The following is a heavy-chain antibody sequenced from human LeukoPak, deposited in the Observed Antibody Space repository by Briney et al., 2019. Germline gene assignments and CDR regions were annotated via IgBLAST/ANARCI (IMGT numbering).Heavy chain of an antibody. CDR2: INPNSGGT. J-gene: IGHJ4*02. Sequence: ASVKVSCKASGYTFTSYFMHWVRQAPGQGLEWMGRINPNSGGTNYAQKFQGRVTMTRDTSISTAYMELSRLRSDDTAVYYCARECCPRYSYGYWGQGTLVAVSS. V-gene: IGHV1-2*06. D-gene: IGHD5-18*01. CDR1: GYTFTSYF. CDR3: ARECCPRYSYGY.